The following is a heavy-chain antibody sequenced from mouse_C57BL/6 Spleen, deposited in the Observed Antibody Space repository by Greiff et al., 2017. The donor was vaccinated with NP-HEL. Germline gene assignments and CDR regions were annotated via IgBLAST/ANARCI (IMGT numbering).Heavy chain of an antibody. D-gene: IGHD2-4*01. Sequence: EVQLQQSGPELVKPGASVKISCKASGYTFTDYYMNWVKQSHGKSLEWIGDINPNNGGTSYNQKFKGKATLTVDKSSSTAYMELRSLTAEDSAVYYCARGNDYDGYAMDYWGQRTSVTVSS. CDR2: INPNNGGT. CDR3: ARGNDYDGYAMDY. V-gene: IGHV1-26*01. CDR1: GYTFTDYY. J-gene: IGHJ4*01.